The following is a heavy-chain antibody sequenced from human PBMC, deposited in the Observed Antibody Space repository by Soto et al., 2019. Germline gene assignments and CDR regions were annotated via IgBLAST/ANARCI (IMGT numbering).Heavy chain of an antibody. V-gene: IGHV4-4*07. Sequence: PSETMSLTCTVSGGSISSYYWSWIRQPAGKGLEWIGRIYDSGSTNYNPPLKSRVTISVDTSKNHFSLKLGAVSAADTAVYYCARAWTRSLPLGYFDYWGQGTLVTSPQ. CDR3: ARAWTRSLPLGYFDY. D-gene: IGHD3-16*01. CDR2: IYDSGST. CDR1: GGSISSYY. J-gene: IGHJ4*02.